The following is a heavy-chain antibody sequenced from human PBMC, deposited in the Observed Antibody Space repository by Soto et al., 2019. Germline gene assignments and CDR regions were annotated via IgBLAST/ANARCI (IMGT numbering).Heavy chain of an antibody. Sequence: SGPTLVNPTETLTLTCTVSGFSLSNARMGVSWIRQPPGKALEWLAHIFSNDEKSYSTSLKSRLTISKDTSKSQVVLTMTNMAPVDTATYYCARTLQSHYYYGMDVWGQGTPVTVSS. J-gene: IGHJ6*02. D-gene: IGHD4-4*01. CDR3: ARTLQSHYYYGMDV. V-gene: IGHV2-26*01. CDR1: GFSLSNARMG. CDR2: IFSNDEK.